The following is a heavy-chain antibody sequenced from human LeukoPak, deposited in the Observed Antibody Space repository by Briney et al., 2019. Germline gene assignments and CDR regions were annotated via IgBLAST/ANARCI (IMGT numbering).Heavy chain of an antibody. D-gene: IGHD2-2*01. CDR1: GYTFTGYY. J-gene: IGHJ4*02. CDR3: ARGVIVVAPATMDY. Sequence: ASVKVSCKASGYTFTGYYMHWVRQAPGQGLEWMGWINPNSGGTNYAQKFQGRVTMTRDTSISTAYMELSSLRSEDTAVYYCARGVIVVAPATMDYWGQGTLVTVSS. V-gene: IGHV1-2*02. CDR2: INPNSGGT.